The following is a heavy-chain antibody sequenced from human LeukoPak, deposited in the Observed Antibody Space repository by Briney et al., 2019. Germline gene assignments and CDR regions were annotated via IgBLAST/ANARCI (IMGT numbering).Heavy chain of an antibody. J-gene: IGHJ3*02. CDR1: GGSISSGDYY. CDR2: IYYSGST. Sequence: PSQTLSLTCTVSGGSISSGDYYWSWIRQPPGKGLKWIGYIYYSGSTYYNPSLKSRVTISVDTSKNQFSLKLSSVTAADTAVYYCARGRFYLGMVSDAFDIWGQGTMVTVSS. CDR3: ARGRFYLGMVSDAFDI. V-gene: IGHV4-30-4*01. D-gene: IGHD7-27*01.